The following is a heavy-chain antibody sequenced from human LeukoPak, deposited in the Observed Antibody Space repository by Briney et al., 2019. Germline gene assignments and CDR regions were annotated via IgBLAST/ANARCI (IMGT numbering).Heavy chain of an antibody. V-gene: IGHV3-48*04. D-gene: IGHD3-10*02. Sequence: GGSLRLSCATSGFIFSSYSMNWVRQAPGKGLEWVSYISSSGSTIYYADSVKGRFTISRDNAKNSLYLQMNSLRAEDTAVYYCAELGITMIGGVWGKGTTVTISS. CDR2: ISSSGSTI. CDR1: GFIFSSYS. CDR3: AELGITMIGGV. J-gene: IGHJ6*04.